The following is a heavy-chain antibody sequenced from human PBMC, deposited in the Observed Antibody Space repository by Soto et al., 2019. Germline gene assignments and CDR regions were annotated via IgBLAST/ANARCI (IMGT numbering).Heavy chain of an antibody. J-gene: IGHJ4*02. V-gene: IGHV3-23*01. CDR1: GFTFSSYA. D-gene: IGHD4-17*01. Sequence: GGSLRLSCAASGFTFSSYAMSWVRQAPGKGLEWVSAISGSGGSTYYADSVKGRFTISRDNSKNTLYLQMNSLRAEDTAVYYCAKIPLGFDYGDLHFDYWGQGTLVTVSS. CDR3: AKIPLGFDYGDLHFDY. CDR2: ISGSGGST.